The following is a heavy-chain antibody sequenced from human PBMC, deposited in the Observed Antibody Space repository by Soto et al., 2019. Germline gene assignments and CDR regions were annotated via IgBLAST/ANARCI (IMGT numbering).Heavy chain of an antibody. Sequence: SETLSLTCTVSGGSISSSNYYGGWIRQPPGKGLEWIGSIYYSGSTYHNPPLKSRVTISKDTSKNQFSLRLSSVTAADTAVYYCAVGSSGFYYIYWGQGIQVTVSS. J-gene: IGHJ4*02. CDR3: AVGSSGFYYIY. CDR1: GGSISSSNYY. V-gene: IGHV4-39*01. CDR2: IYYSGST. D-gene: IGHD1-26*01.